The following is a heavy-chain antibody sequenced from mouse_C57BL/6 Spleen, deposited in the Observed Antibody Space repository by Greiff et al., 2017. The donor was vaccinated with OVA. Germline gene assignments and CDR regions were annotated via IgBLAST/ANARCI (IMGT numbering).Heavy chain of an antibody. Sequence: DVMLVESGGGLVQPGGSLSLSCAASGFTFTDYYMSWVRPPPGKALEWLGFIRNKANGYTTEYSASVKGRFTISRDNSQSILDLQMNALRAQDSVTYYCARYGGLRPWFAYWGQGTLVTVSA. D-gene: IGHD2-4*01. J-gene: IGHJ3*01. CDR2: IRNKANGYTT. CDR3: ARYGGLRPWFAY. CDR1: GFTFTDYY. V-gene: IGHV7-3*01.